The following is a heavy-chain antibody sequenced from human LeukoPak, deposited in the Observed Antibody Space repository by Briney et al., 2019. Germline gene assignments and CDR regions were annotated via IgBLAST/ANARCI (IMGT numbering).Heavy chain of an antibody. Sequence: SLRLSCAASGFTFDANAMDRLRQPPGQDLEWVSGISWNSYDIGYADSVKGRFTISRDNAKNSLYLQMNSLRAEDMALYYCAKGVGTSYHYHMDVWGKGTTVIVSS. CDR3: AKGVGTSYHYHMDV. J-gene: IGHJ6*03. D-gene: IGHD1-26*01. CDR2: ISWNSYDI. CDR1: GFTFDANA. V-gene: IGHV3-9*03.